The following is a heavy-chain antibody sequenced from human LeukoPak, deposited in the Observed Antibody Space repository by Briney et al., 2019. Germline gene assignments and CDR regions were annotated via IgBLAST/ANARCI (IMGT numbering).Heavy chain of an antibody. V-gene: IGHV4-59*08. CDR1: DGSISSYY. CDR3: ARPEVGANGAFDI. Sequence: SETLSLTCTVSDGSISSYYWNWIGQPPGKGLEWIGYTYYTGSATYNPSLKSRVTISVDTSKNQFSLKLSSVTAADTAVYYCARPEVGANGAFDIWGQGTMVTVSS. J-gene: IGHJ3*02. D-gene: IGHD1-26*01. CDR2: TYYTGSA.